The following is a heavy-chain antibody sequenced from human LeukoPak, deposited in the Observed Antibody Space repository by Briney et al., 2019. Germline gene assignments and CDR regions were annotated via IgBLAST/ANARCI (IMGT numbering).Heavy chain of an antibody. Sequence: GGSLRLSCAASGFTFSSYSMNWVRQAPGKGLEWVSSISSSSSYIYYADSVKGRFTVSRDNAKNSLYLQMNSLRAEDTAVYYCASQEWLHDYWGQGTLVTVSS. J-gene: IGHJ4*02. CDR3: ASQEWLHDY. CDR2: ISSSSSYI. V-gene: IGHV3-21*01. D-gene: IGHD3-3*01. CDR1: GFTFSSYS.